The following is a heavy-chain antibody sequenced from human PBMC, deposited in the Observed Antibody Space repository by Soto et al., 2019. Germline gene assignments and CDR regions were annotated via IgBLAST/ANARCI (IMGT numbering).Heavy chain of an antibody. CDR3: FKGAQQGI. V-gene: IGHV3-23*01. J-gene: IGHJ4*02. Sequence: EVQLLESGGDLVQPGGSLRLSCAASAFSFSSNAMSWVRQAPGKGLEWVSGISAGGGSTYYADSVQGRFTISRDNSKDTLYLQMNSVETEDTAVYYCFKGAQQGIWGRGTLVTVSS. CDR1: AFSFSSNA. CDR2: ISAGGGST.